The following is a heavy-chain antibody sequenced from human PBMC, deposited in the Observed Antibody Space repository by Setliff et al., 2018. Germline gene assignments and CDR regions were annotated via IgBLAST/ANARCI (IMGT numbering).Heavy chain of an antibody. J-gene: IGHJ5*02. D-gene: IGHD6-19*01. Sequence: GGSLRLSCAASGFTFSNAWMNWVRQASGKGLEWVGRIRSKADKYATDYGASAKGRFIISRDDSKKTAYLQMSSLRAEDTAMYYCLLPCTSGWYNWVDPWGQGTLVTVSS. CDR3: LLPCTSGWYNWVDP. CDR2: IRSKADKYAT. V-gene: IGHV3-73*01. CDR1: GFTFSNAW.